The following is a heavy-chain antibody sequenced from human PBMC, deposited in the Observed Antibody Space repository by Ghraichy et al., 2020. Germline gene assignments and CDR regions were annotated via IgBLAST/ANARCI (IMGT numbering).Heavy chain of an antibody. Sequence: GGSLRLSCVGSGFTFGSYSMNWVRQSPGKRLEWVSYITSTSSFISYADSVKGRFTISRDNAQNSLSPQMNSLTDEDTAVYYCARGSRVVRFYYYDGMDVWGQGTTVTVSS. CDR1: GFTFGSYS. V-gene: IGHV3-48*02. CDR2: ITSTSSFI. CDR3: ARGSRVVRFYYYDGMDV. D-gene: IGHD4-23*01. J-gene: IGHJ6*02.